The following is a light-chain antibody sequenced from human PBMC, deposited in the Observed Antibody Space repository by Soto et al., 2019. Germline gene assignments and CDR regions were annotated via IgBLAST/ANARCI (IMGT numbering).Light chain of an antibody. CDR3: QQYYDWPIT. J-gene: IGKJ5*01. Sequence: IVLPQSPATLSVSPGERSTLSCRAGQSVSTNLAWYQQKPGQAPRLLIYDASTRATGIPARFSGSGSGTEFTLTISSLQSEDFAVYYCQQYYDWPITFGQVTRLEIK. V-gene: IGKV3-15*01. CDR2: DAS. CDR1: QSVSTN.